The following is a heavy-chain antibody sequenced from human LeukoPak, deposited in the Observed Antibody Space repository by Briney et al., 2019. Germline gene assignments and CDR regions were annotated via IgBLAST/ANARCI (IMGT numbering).Heavy chain of an antibody. D-gene: IGHD4-17*01. CDR1: GGSISSGGYS. J-gene: IGHJ4*02. Sequence: SQTLSLTCAVSGGSISSGGYSWSWIRQPPGKGLEWIGYIYHSGSTYYNPSLKSRVTISVDRSKNQFSLKLSSVTAADTAVYYCARMTTVTAVFDYWGQGTLVTVSS. CDR3: ARMTTVTAVFDY. CDR2: IYHSGST. V-gene: IGHV4-30-2*01.